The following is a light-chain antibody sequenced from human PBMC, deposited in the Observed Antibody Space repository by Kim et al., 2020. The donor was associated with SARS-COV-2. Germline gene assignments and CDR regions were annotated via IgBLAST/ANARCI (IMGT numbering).Light chain of an antibody. CDR3: NSRDTNDNVV. Sequence: VALGQTVRIKSQGDSLRSYYETWYQQKPGQAPILVIYGKDNRPSGIPDRFSGSSSGNTASLTITGTQAGDESDYYCNSRDTNDNVVFGGGTKLTVL. V-gene: IGLV3-19*01. CDR1: SLRSYY. CDR2: GKD. J-gene: IGLJ2*01.